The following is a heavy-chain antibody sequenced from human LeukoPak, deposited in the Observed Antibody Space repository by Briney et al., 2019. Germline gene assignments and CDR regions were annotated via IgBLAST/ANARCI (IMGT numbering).Heavy chain of an antibody. D-gene: IGHD2-2*01. J-gene: IGHJ6*02. CDR2: ISTYSGNT. V-gene: IGHV1-18*04. CDR1: GYTFTNYG. Sequence: GASVKVSCKASGYTFTNYGFSWVRQAPGQGLEWMGWISTYSGNTNYARQVQGRVTMTSDTSTSTVYMELRSLRSDDTAVYYCARGYCRSTSCHEPPLYGMDVWGQGTTVTVS. CDR3: ARGYCRSTSCHEPPLYGMDV.